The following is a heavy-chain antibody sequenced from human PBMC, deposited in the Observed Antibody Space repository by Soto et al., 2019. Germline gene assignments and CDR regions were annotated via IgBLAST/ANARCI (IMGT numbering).Heavy chain of an antibody. CDR1: GYSISSGYY. CDR3: ARVWAGYCSSTSCYEGRWFDP. D-gene: IGHD2-2*01. J-gene: IGHJ5*02. Sequence: SETLSLTCAVSGYSISSGYYWGWIRQPPGKGLEWIGYIYYSGSTNYNPSLKSRVTISVDTSKNQFSLKLSSVTAADTAVYYCARVWAGYCSSTSCYEGRWFDPWGQGTLVTAPQ. V-gene: IGHV4-61*01. CDR2: IYYSGST.